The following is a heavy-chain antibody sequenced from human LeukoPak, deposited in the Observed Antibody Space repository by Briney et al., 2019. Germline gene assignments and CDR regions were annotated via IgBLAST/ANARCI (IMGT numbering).Heavy chain of an antibody. J-gene: IGHJ4*02. CDR2: IKTKIEGGTA. CDR1: GFTFSNTW. Sequence: GGSLRLSCAASGFTFSNTWLSWVRQAPGKGLEWVGRIKTKIEGGTADYAAPVKGRFTILRDDSKNTLYLQVNSLKTEDTGVYYCTTARSGWYFDYWGQGTLVTVSS. CDR3: TTARSGWYFDY. V-gene: IGHV3-15*01. D-gene: IGHD6-19*01.